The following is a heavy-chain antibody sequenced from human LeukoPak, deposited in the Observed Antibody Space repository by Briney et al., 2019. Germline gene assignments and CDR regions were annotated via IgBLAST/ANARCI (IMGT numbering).Heavy chain of an antibody. CDR2: LTYDGSDK. CDR1: GFTFRNYA. V-gene: IGHV3-30-3*01. Sequence: GRSLRLSCVASGFTFRNYAMRWVRQAPGKGLEWVATLTYDGSDKDYADSVKGRFTISRDNSKNTLYLQMNGLRAEDTAVYFCARDLAESYLFDYWGQGTLVTVSS. J-gene: IGHJ4*02. CDR3: ARDLAESYLFDY. D-gene: IGHD3-10*01.